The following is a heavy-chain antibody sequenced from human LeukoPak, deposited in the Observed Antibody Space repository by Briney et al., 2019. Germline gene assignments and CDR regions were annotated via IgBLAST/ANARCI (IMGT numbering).Heavy chain of an antibody. Sequence: ASVKVSRKASGYTLTSYGISWVRQAPGQGLEWMGWISAYNGNTNYAQKLQGRVTMTTDISTSTAYMELRSLRSDDTAVYYCARDPPGGYYDFWCGYYYFDYWGQGTLVTVSS. CDR2: ISAYNGNT. V-gene: IGHV1-18*01. CDR3: ARDPPGGYYDFWCGYYYFDY. D-gene: IGHD3-3*01. CDR1: GYTLTSYG. J-gene: IGHJ4*02.